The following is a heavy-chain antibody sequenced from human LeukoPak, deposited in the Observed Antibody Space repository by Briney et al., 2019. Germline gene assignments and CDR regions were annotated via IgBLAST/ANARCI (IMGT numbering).Heavy chain of an antibody. CDR1: GYTFTSYD. J-gene: IGHJ6*03. CDR2: MNPNSGNT. CDR3: ARARPAVDVGYYYYYVDV. V-gene: IGHV1-8*03. D-gene: IGHD4-23*01. Sequence: ASVKVSCKASGYTFTSYDINWVRQATGQGLEWMGWMNPNSGNTGYAQKFQGRVTITRNTSISTAYMELSSLRSEDTAVYYCARARPAVDVGYYYYYVDVWGNGTTVTVSS.